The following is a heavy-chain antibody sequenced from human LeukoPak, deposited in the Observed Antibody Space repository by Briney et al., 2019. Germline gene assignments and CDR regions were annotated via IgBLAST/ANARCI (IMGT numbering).Heavy chain of an antibody. CDR2: IIPIFGTA. V-gene: IGHV1-69*05. D-gene: IGHD3-10*01. J-gene: IGHJ4*02. Sequence: SVKVSCKASGGTFSSYAISWVRQAPGQGLEWMGGIIPIFGTANYAQKFQGRVTITTDESTSTAYMELRSLRSDDTAVYYCARDPYYYYGSGSYFDYWGQGTLVTVSS. CDR3: ARDPYYYYGSGSYFDY. CDR1: GGTFSSYA.